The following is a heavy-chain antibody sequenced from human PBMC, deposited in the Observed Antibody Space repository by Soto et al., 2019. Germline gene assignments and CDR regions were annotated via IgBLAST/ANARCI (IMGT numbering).Heavy chain of an antibody. Sequence: EVQLVESGGGLVKPGGSLRLSCAASGFTFSSYSMNWVRQAPGKGLEWVSSISSSSSYIYYADSVKGRFTISRDNAKNALCLQMNSLRAEDTAVYYCASYDMTTVTSSAFDIWGQGTMVTVSS. CDR3: ASYDMTTVTSSAFDI. V-gene: IGHV3-21*01. CDR1: GFTFSSYS. J-gene: IGHJ3*02. D-gene: IGHD4-17*01. CDR2: ISSSSSYI.